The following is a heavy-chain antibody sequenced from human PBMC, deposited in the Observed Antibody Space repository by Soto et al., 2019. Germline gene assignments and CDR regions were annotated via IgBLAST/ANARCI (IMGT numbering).Heavy chain of an antibody. CDR2: INPNSGGT. J-gene: IGHJ6*02. CDR1: GYTFTGYY. D-gene: IGHD6-19*01. V-gene: IGHV1-2*02. CDR3: ARDSGWYEGYYYGMDV. Sequence: ASVKVSCKASGYTFTGYYMHWMRQAPGQGLEWMGWINPNSGGTNYAQKFQGRVTMTRDTSISTAYMELSRLRSDDTAVYYCARDSGWYEGYYYGMDVWGQGTTVTVSS.